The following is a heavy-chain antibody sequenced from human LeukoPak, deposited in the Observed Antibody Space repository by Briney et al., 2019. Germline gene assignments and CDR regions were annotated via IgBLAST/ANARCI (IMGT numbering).Heavy chain of an antibody. D-gene: IGHD2-15*01. J-gene: IGHJ4*02. Sequence: ASVGVSCKASGYTFTGYYMHWLRQAPGQALEWMGWMNPNSRCSNYAQKFERGDTMTRDTSIITACMERSGLSSDDTAVYYCARGGVLYYWGQRTLVTVSS. CDR1: GYTFTGYY. CDR3: ARGGVLYY. CDR2: MNPNSRCS. V-gene: IGHV1-2*02.